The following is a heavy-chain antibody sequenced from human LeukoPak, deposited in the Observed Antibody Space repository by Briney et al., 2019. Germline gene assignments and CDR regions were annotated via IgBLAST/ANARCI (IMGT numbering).Heavy chain of an antibody. Sequence: PGGSLRLSCAASGFFFSSYAMHWVRQAPGKGLEWVAVISYDGSNKYYADSVKGRFTISRDNSKNTLYLQMNSLRAEDTAVYYCARDGDLRAFDIWGQGTMVTVSS. D-gene: IGHD7-27*01. V-gene: IGHV3-30*01. CDR2: ISYDGSNK. J-gene: IGHJ3*02. CDR3: ARDGDLRAFDI. CDR1: GFFFSSYA.